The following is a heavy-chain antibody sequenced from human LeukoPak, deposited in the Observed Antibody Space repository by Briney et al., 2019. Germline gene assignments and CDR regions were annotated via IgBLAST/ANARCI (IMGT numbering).Heavy chain of an antibody. CDR2: IIPIFGTA. J-gene: IGHJ6*03. Sequence: SVKVSCKASGGTFSSYAISWVRQAPGQGLEWMGGIIPIFGTANYAQKFQGRVTITADESTSTAYMEPSSLRSEDTAVYYCARETLYSYGQAPYYYYYMDVWGKGTTVTVSS. CDR1: GGTFSSYA. D-gene: IGHD5-18*01. CDR3: ARETLYSYGQAPYYYYYMDV. V-gene: IGHV1-69*13.